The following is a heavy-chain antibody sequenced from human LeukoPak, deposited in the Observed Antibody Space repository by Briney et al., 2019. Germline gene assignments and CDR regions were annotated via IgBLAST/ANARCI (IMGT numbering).Heavy chain of an antibody. CDR1: GFTFSSYG. V-gene: IGHV3-23*01. Sequence: PGGSLRPSCAASGFTFSSYGMHWVRQAPGKGLEWVSGISGSGGSTYYADSVGRFSISRDNSNNTLYLQMTSLRAEDTAVYYCAKEGRGMGAATIDYWGQGTLVTVSS. CDR2: ISGSGGST. D-gene: IGHD1-26*01. CDR3: AKEGRGMGAATIDY. J-gene: IGHJ4*02.